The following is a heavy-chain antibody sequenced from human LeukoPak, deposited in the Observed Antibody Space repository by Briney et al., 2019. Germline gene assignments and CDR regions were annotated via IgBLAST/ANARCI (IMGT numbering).Heavy chain of an antibody. CDR3: ARGSYDFWSGYYTTAYYFDY. D-gene: IGHD3-3*01. J-gene: IGHJ4*02. Sequence: PGRSLRLSCAASGFTFSSYAMHWVRQAPGKGLEWVSVIYSGGSTYYADSVKGRFTISRDNSKNTLYLQMNSLRAEDTAVYYCARGSYDFWSGYYTTAYYFDYWGQGTLVTVSS. CDR2: IYSGGST. CDR1: GFTFSSYA. V-gene: IGHV3-53*01.